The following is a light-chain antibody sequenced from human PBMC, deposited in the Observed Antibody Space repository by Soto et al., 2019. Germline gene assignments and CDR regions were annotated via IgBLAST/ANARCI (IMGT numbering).Light chain of an antibody. J-gene: IGKJ5*01. CDR2: GAS. CDR3: QQYNNWPRIT. CDR1: QSVSSSY. Sequence: IVLPQSPGTLSLSPGERATLSCRASQSVSSSYLAWYQQKPGQAPRLLIYGASSRATGIPPRFSGSGSGTDFTLTISGLQSEDFAVYYCQQYNNWPRITSCQGTRLEI. V-gene: IGKV3-20*01.